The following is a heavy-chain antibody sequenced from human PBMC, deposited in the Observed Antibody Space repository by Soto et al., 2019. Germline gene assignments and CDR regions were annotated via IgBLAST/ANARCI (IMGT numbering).Heavy chain of an antibody. Sequence: SVKVSCKASGYTFTSYDSNWVRQATGQGLEWMGWMNPNSGNTGYAQKFQGRVTMTRNTSISTAYMELSSLRSEDTAVYYCACSSSLHYYYYGMDVWGQGTTVTVSS. V-gene: IGHV1-8*01. CDR3: ACSSSLHYYYYGMDV. D-gene: IGHD6-13*01. J-gene: IGHJ6*02. CDR2: MNPNSGNT. CDR1: GYTFTSYD.